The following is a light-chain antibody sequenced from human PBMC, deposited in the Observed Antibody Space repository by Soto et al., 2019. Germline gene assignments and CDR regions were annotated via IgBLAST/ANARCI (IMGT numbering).Light chain of an antibody. CDR1: QGISSA. CDR2: DAS. J-gene: IGKJ4*02. CDR3: QQFNNYPPLT. V-gene: IGKV1D-13*01. Sequence: AIQLTQSPSSLSASVGDRVTITCRASQGISSALAWYQQKPGKAPKLLIYDASSLESGVPSRFSVSGSGTDFTLNISSLQPEDFATYYCQQFNNYPPLTVGGGLKVEIK.